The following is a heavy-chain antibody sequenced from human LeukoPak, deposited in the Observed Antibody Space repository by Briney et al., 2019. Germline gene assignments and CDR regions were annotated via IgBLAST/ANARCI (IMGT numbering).Heavy chain of an antibody. CDR3: AKAWLVRNWFDP. CDR1: GGSFTGYY. Sequence: SETLSLTCAVYGGSFTGYYWSWIRQPPGKGLEWIGEINHSVSINYSPSLKSRVTISVDTSKNQFSLKLSSVTAADTAVYYCAKAWLVRNWFDPWGQGTLVTVSS. J-gene: IGHJ5*02. CDR2: INHSVSI. D-gene: IGHD6-19*01. V-gene: IGHV4-34*01.